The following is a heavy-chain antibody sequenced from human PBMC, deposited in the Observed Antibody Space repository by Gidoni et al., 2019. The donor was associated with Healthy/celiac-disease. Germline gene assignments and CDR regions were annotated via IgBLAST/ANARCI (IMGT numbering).Heavy chain of an antibody. Sequence: QVQLQESGPGLVKPSQTLSLTCTVSGGPISSGGYYWSWIRQHPGKGLEWIGYIYYSGSTYYNPSLKSRVTISVDTSKNQFSLKLSSVTAADTAVYYCARGVVVVTAIWFDPWGQGTLVTVSS. CDR3: ARGVVVVTAIWFDP. D-gene: IGHD2-21*02. CDR1: GGPISSGGYY. V-gene: IGHV4-31*03. J-gene: IGHJ5*02. CDR2: IYYSGST.